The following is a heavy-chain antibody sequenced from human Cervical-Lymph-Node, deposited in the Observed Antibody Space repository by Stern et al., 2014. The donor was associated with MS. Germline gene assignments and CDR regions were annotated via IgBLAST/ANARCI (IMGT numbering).Heavy chain of an antibody. J-gene: IGHJ4*02. CDR1: GFTFSDYY. Sequence: QVQLQESGGGLVKPGGSLRLSCAASGFTFSDYYMTWIRQAPGKGLEWGSYISSSGNTIYYADSVKGRFAISRDNAKNSLFLQMNSLRAEDTAVYYCARGRYVTVGSDYWGQGALVTVSS. CDR3: ARGRYVTVGSDY. V-gene: IGHV3-11*01. D-gene: IGHD2/OR15-2a*01. CDR2: ISSSGNTI.